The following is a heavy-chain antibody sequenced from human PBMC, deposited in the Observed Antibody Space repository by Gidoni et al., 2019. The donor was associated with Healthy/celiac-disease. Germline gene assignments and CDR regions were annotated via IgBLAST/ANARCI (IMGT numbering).Heavy chain of an antibody. CDR1: GFTVSSNY. CDR2: IYSGGST. V-gene: IGHV3-53*02. D-gene: IGHD6-13*01. J-gene: IGHJ4*02. Sequence: EVQLVETGGGLIQPGGSLRPSCAASGFTVSSNYMSWCRQAPGKGLECVSVIYSGGSTSYADSVRGRFTISRDNSKNPLYLQMNSLKAEDTAVYDCAGGTGGRGSSWPIDYWGQGTLVTVSS. CDR3: AGGTGGRGSSWPIDY.